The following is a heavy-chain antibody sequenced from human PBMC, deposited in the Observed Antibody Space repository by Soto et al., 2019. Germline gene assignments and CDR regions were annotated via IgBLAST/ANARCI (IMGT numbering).Heavy chain of an antibody. Sequence: EVKLVESGGGLVKPGGSLRLSCAASGLTFSNAWMTWVRQAPGKGPEWVGRIRSNTDGGTTDYAAPVKGRFTISRDDSKTTLYLQMNSLKTEDTALYYCNTGSCSGTSCVDYWGHGTLVTVSS. CDR3: NTGSCSGTSCVDY. CDR1: GLTFSNAW. V-gene: IGHV3-15*01. CDR2: IRSNTDGGTT. J-gene: IGHJ4*01. D-gene: IGHD2-2*01.